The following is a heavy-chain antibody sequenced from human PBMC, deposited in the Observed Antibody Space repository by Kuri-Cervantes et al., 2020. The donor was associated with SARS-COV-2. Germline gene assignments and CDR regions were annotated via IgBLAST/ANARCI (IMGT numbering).Heavy chain of an antibody. CDR1: GYTFTDYY. Sequence: ASVKVSCKASGYTFTDYYLHWVRQAPGQGLEWVGLINPDTGYTNYAQKFQGRVTMTRDTSISTAYMEMSRLRSDDTAVYYCARASNDFWSGNYFDYWGQGPLVTVSS. CDR3: ARASNDFWSGNYFDY. CDR2: INPDTGYT. J-gene: IGHJ4*02. V-gene: IGHV1-2*02. D-gene: IGHD3-3*01.